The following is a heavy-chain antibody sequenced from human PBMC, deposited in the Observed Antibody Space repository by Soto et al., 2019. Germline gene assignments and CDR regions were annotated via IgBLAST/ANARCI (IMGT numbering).Heavy chain of an antibody. CDR3: VRDGAGEYGLGWFGP. J-gene: IGHJ5*02. CDR1: GDSISRGGYY. CDR2: IYHSGST. D-gene: IGHD3-10*01. Sequence: QVQLQESGPGLVKPSQTLSLSCTVSGDSISRGGYYWNWIRQHPRKGLEWIGYIYHSGSTNYNPSHKSRVTISVDTSKNQLSLELTNVTAADTAVYYCVRDGAGEYGLGWFGPWGQGILVTVSS. V-gene: IGHV4-31*03.